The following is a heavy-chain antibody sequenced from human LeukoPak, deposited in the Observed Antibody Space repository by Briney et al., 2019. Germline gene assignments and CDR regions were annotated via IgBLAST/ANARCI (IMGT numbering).Heavy chain of an antibody. CDR1: GFTFSSYT. J-gene: IGHJ3*02. Sequence: GGSLRLSCAASGFTFSSYTVKWVHQAPGKGLEWVSLITSSSGYIFYADSVKGRFTISRDNAKNSLYLQMNSLSAEDTAVYYCARAAYGSGVLDAFDMWGQGTMVTVSS. CDR3: ARAAYGSGVLDAFDM. V-gene: IGHV3-21*01. D-gene: IGHD3-10*01. CDR2: ITSSSGYI.